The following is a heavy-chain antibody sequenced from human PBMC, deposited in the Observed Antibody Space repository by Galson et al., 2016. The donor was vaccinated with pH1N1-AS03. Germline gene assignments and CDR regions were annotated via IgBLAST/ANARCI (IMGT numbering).Heavy chain of an antibody. Sequence: SLRLSCAASGFIFSSYWMHWVRQVPGKGLVWVARINSDGSRTRYADSVQGRFTISRDQAKTSLYLQMTSLKIEDTALYYCVRDMGTTTAASGFWGQGILVTVSS. J-gene: IGHJ4*02. CDR1: GFIFSSYW. D-gene: IGHD6-13*01. V-gene: IGHV3-74*01. CDR2: INSDGSRT. CDR3: VRDMGTTTAASGF.